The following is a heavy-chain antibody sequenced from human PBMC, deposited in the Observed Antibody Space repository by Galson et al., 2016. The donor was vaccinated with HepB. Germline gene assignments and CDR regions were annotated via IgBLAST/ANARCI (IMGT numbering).Heavy chain of an antibody. Sequence: SVKVSCKASGYTFTSNHMHWLRQAPGQGLEWMGIITSSKGDTGYAQKFQGRLTMTRDTATSTVYMEMTSLTSDDTAVYYCARERHYQHQSLDYWAPGTLVTVSS. D-gene: IGHD2-2*01. V-gene: IGHV1-46*01. CDR2: ITSSKGDT. CDR3: ARERHYQHQSLDY. CDR1: GYTFTSNH. J-gene: IGHJ4*02.